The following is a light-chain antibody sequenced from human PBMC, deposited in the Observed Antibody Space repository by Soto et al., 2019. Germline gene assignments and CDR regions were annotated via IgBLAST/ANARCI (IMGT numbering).Light chain of an antibody. CDR2: LNNDGSH. J-gene: IGLJ2*01. CDR1: SGHSTYA. V-gene: IGLV4-69*01. Sequence: QAVVTQSPSASASLGASVKLTCTLSSGHSTYAIAWHQQQPEKGPRYLMNLNNDGSHSKGDGIPDRFSGSSSGAERYLTISSLQSEDEADYYCQTWGTGILVVFGGGTKVTVL. CDR3: QTWGTGILVV.